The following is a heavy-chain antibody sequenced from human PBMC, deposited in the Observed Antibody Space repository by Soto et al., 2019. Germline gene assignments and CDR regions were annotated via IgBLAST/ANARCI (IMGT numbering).Heavy chain of an antibody. J-gene: IGHJ4*02. V-gene: IGHV4-59*02. CDR2: VFHTGNT. CDR1: GDSVRSYY. Sequence: SETLSLTCSVSGDSVRSYYWTWIRQPPGKGPQWIGYVFHTGNTNYNPSLKSRVTISEDASKNQVSLRLTSVTAADTAVYFCAREQYNWKIWGQGTLVTVSS. D-gene: IGHD1-20*01. CDR3: AREQYNWKI.